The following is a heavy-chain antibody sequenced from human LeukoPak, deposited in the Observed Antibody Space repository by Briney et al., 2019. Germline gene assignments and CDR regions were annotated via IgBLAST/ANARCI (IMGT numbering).Heavy chain of an antibody. V-gene: IGHV4-39*07. D-gene: IGHD2-15*01. CDR2: IYYSGST. J-gene: IGHJ5*02. CDR3: ARDLRYCSGGSCYPNWFDP. Sequence: SQTLSLTCTVSGGSISSSSYYWGWIRQPPGKGLEWIVSIYYSGSTYYNPSLKSRVTISVDTSKNQFSLKLSSVTAADTAVYYCARDLRYCSGGSCYPNWFDPWGQGTLVTVSS. CDR1: GGSISSSSYY.